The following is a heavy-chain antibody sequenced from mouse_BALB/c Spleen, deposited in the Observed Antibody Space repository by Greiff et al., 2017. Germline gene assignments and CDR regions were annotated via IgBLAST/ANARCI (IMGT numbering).Heavy chain of an antibody. J-gene: IGHJ3*01. V-gene: IGHV14-3*02. Sequence: EVKLMESGAELVKPGASVKLSCTASGFNIKDTYMHWVKQRPEQGLEWIGRIDPANGNTKYDPKFQGKATITADTSSNTAYLQLSSLTSEDTAVYYCASTARATLFAYWGQGTLVTVSA. CDR2: IDPANGNT. D-gene: IGHD3-2*01. CDR1: GFNIKDTY. CDR3: ASTARATLFAY.